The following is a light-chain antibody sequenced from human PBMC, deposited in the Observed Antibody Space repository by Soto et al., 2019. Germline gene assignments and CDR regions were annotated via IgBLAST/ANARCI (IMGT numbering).Light chain of an antibody. V-gene: IGKV3-15*01. CDR3: QQYNNWPPIT. CDR2: SAS. Sequence: EKVSTQSPATLSVSPGARATLSCRASQSVSSNLAWYQQKPGQAPRLLIYSASTRATGIPARFSGSGSGTEFTLTISSLQSEDFAVYYCQQYNNWPPITVGQGTRLEIK. J-gene: IGKJ5*01. CDR1: QSVSSN.